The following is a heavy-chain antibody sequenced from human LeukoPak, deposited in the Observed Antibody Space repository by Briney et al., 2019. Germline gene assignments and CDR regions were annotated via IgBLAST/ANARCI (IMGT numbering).Heavy chain of an antibody. D-gene: IGHD3-10*01. CDR2: IYYSGST. J-gene: IGHJ6*02. CDR3: ARGPPLLLWFGELLFPNIDSGMDV. Sequence: PSETLSLTCTVSGGSISSGGYYWSWIRQHPGKGLEWIGYIYYSGSTYYNPSLKSRVTISVDTSKNQFSLKLSSVTAADTAVYYCARGPPLLLWFGELLFPNIDSGMDVWGQGTTVTVSS. CDR1: GGSISSGGYY. V-gene: IGHV4-31*03.